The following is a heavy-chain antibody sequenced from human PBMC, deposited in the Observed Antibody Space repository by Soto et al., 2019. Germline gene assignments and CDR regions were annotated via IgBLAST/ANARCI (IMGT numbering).Heavy chain of an antibody. D-gene: IGHD2-2*01. Sequence: GESLKISCKGSGYSFTSYWISWVRQMPGKGLEWMGRIDPSDSYTNYSPSFQGHVTISADKSINTAYLQWSSLRASDTAIYYCARDPYCSSTSCYGEDYWGQGTLVTVSS. V-gene: IGHV5-10-1*01. CDR2: IDPSDSYT. CDR1: GYSFTSYW. J-gene: IGHJ4*02. CDR3: ARDPYCSSTSCYGEDY.